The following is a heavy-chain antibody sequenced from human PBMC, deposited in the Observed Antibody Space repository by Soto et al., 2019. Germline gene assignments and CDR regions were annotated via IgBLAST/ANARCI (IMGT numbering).Heavy chain of an antibody. J-gene: IGHJ4*02. Sequence: ASVKVSCKASGYTFTTYAIHWVRQAPGQRLEWMGWINAGNGNTRYSQSFQGRVTITTDTSASTAYMDLSSLTSEDTAVFYCARDHDVLTGYSFDYWGQGTLVTVSS. CDR1: GYTFTTYA. D-gene: IGHD3-9*01. CDR3: ARDHDVLTGYSFDY. V-gene: IGHV1-3*01. CDR2: INAGNGNT.